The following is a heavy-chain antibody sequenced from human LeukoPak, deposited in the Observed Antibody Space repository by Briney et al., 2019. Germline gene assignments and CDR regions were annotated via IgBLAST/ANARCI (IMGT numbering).Heavy chain of an antibody. CDR2: IYYSGST. CDR1: GGSISSYY. CDR3: AARGGYDSSGYVDY. V-gene: IGHV4-59*12. Sequence: SETLSLTCTVSGGSISSYYWSWIRQPPGKGLEWIGYIYYSGSTNYNPSLKSRVTISVDTSKNQFSLKLSSVTAADTAVYYCAARGGYDSSGYVDYWGQGTLVTVSS. D-gene: IGHD3-22*01. J-gene: IGHJ4*02.